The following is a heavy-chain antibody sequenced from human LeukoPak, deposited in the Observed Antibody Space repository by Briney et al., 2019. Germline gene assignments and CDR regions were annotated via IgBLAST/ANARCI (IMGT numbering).Heavy chain of an antibody. CDR1: GGSISSNY. V-gene: IGHV4-59*12. D-gene: IGHD3-22*01. J-gene: IGHJ4*02. CDR3: ARAGYYYDSSGYLLDY. Sequence: SETLSLTCTVSGGSISSNYWSWIRQPPGKGLEWIGYIYHSGSTNYNPSLKSRVTISVDTSKSQFSLKLTSVTAADTAVYFCARAGYYYDSSGYLLDYWGQGTLVTVSS. CDR2: IYHSGST.